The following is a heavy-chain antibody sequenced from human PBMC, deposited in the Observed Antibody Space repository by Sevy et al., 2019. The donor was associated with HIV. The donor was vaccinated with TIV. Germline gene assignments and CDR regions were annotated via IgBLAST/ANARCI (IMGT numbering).Heavy chain of an antibody. CDR3: ARGLPSYSSGWYDFDY. J-gene: IGHJ4*02. CDR1: GFTISRYA. D-gene: IGHD6-19*01. V-gene: IGHV3-30*04. CDR2: ISYDGSNK. Sequence: GGSLRLSCAASGFTISRYAMHWVRQAPGKGLEWVAVISYDGSNKYYADSVKGRFTISRDNSKNTLYLQMNSLRAEDTAVYYCARGLPSYSSGWYDFDYWGQGTLVTVSS.